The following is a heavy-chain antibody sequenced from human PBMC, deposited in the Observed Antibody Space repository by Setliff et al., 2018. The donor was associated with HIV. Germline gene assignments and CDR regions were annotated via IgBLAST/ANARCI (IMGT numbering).Heavy chain of an antibody. CDR3: ARGSEYSGSYYPDYFDY. V-gene: IGHV4-39*07. D-gene: IGHD1-26*01. CDR2: IYYSGST. J-gene: IGHJ4*02. CDR1: GGSISSSSYY. Sequence: PSETLSLTCTVSGGSISSSSYYWGWIRQPPGKGLEWIGSIYYSGSTYYNPSLKSRVTISVDTSKNQFSLKLSSVTAADTAVYYCARGSEYSGSYYPDYFDYWGQGTLVTVLL.